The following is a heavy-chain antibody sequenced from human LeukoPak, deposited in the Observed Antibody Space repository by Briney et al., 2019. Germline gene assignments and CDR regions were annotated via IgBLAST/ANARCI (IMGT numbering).Heavy chain of an antibody. V-gene: IGHV4-39*01. CDR1: GGSISGSSYY. Sequence: SETLSLTRTVSGGSISGSSYYWAWVRQPPGRGLEWVGSGFYSGSAYSNPSLKSRVTISVDTSRNQFSLNLSSVTAADTAVYYCARLRGAMTPVTSDFDYWGQGTLVTVSS. CDR2: GFYSGSA. J-gene: IGHJ4*02. CDR3: ARLRGAMTPVTSDFDY. D-gene: IGHD4-17*01.